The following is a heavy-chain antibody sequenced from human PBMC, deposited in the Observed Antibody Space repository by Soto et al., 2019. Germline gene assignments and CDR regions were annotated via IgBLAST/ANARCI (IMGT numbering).Heavy chain of an antibody. CDR3: AIPFYYGSGSYYAVDY. V-gene: IGHV3-23*01. Sequence: EVQLLESGGGLVQPGGSLRLSCVVSGFTFNNYAMNWVRQAPGKGLEWVSGISASGGSTYYADSVKGRFTISRDSSKHTLYLQMNILRADDTAIYYCAIPFYYGSGSYYAVDYWGQGTLVTVSS. CDR1: GFTFNNYA. D-gene: IGHD3-10*01. CDR2: ISASGGST. J-gene: IGHJ4*02.